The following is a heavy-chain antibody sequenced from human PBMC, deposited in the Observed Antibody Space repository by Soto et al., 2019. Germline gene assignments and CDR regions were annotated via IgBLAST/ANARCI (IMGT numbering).Heavy chain of an antibody. Sequence: EVQLVESGGGLVQPGRSLRLSCAASGFTFDDYDMHWVRQAPGKGLEWVSGISWNSGNIGYAYSVKGRFTISRDNAKNSLYLEMTSLRPEDTALYYCAKGGMFRDDYYGEAGYGMDVWGQGTTVTVSS. D-gene: IGHD3-10*01. J-gene: IGHJ6*02. CDR2: ISWNSGNI. CDR3: AKGGMFRDDYYGEAGYGMDV. CDR1: GFTFDDYD. V-gene: IGHV3-9*01.